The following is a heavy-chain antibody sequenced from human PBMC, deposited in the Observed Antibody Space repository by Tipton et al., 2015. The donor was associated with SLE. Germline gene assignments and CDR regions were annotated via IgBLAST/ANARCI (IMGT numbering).Heavy chain of an antibody. Sequence: TLSLTCTISGGSISSYYWSWIRQPAGKGLEWIGRVYNNGAATYNPSLKSRVTLSVDRPTDQFFLNVNSVTDADTAVYYCARVREYSVSDSWFDPWGQGILVTVTS. J-gene: IGHJ5*02. V-gene: IGHV4-4*07. CDR1: GGSISSYY. CDR3: ARVREYSVSDSWFDP. D-gene: IGHD5/OR15-5a*01. CDR2: VYNNGAA.